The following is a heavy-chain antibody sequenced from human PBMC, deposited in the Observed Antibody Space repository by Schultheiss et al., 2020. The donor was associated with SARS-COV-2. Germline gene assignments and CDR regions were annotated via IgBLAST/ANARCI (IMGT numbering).Heavy chain of an antibody. CDR1: GGSISSSSYY. D-gene: IGHD2-2*01. J-gene: IGHJ5*02. Sequence: SETLSLTCTVSGGSISSSSYYWGWIRQPPGKGLEWIGYIYYSGSTNYNPSLKSRVSISVDTSKNQFSLKLRSVTAADTAVYYCARGPAATWINWFDPWGQGTLVTVSS. V-gene: IGHV4-61*05. CDR3: ARGPAATWINWFDP. CDR2: IYYSGST.